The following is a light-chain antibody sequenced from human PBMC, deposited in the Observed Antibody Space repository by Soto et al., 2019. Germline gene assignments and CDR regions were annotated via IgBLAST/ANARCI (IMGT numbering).Light chain of an antibody. CDR2: DAS. CDR1: QSVSSY. Sequence: EIVLTQSPATLSLSPGEIATLSCRASQSVSSYLAWYQQKTGQAPRLLIYDASKKATGIPARFSGSGSGTDFTLTIRSLGPEDLAVYYFQQRSNWPITFGQGTRLAIK. CDR3: QQRSNWPIT. J-gene: IGKJ5*01. V-gene: IGKV3-11*01.